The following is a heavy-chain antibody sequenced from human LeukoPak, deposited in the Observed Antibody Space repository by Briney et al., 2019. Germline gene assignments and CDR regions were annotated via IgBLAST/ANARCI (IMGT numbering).Heavy chain of an antibody. CDR2: ISYDGSNK. CDR1: RFTFSSYG. J-gene: IGHJ4*02. CDR3: ARDQGPLYYDSSGYYLSAFDY. D-gene: IGHD3-22*01. Sequence: GRSLRLSCAASRFTFSSYGMHWVRQAPGKGLEWVSLISYDGSNKDCADSVKGRFTISRDNSKSTLYLQMNSLRAEDTAVYYCARDQGPLYYDSSGYYLSAFDYWGQGTLVTVSS. V-gene: IGHV3-30-3*01.